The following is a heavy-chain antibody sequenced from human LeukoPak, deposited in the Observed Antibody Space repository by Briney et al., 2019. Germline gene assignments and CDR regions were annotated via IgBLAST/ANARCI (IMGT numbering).Heavy chain of an antibody. D-gene: IGHD3-22*01. CDR2: IYYSGST. CDR3: ASYMGSSGYPLWGYYYYMDV. V-gene: IGHV4-39*07. CDR1: GGSISSSSYY. J-gene: IGHJ6*03. Sequence: SETLSLTCTVSGGSISSSSYYWGWIRQPPGKGLEWIGSIYYSGSTYYNPSLKSRVTISVDTSKNQFSLKLSSVTAADTAVYYCASYMGSSGYPLWGYYYYMDVWGKGTTVTISS.